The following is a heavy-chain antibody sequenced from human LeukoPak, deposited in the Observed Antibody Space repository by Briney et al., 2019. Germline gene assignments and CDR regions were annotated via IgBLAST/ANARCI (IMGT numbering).Heavy chain of an antibody. V-gene: IGHV3-23*01. Sequence: GGSLRLSCAASGFTFSSYAMNWVRQAPGKGLEWVSAISGSGGSTYYFVKGRFTISRDNSKNTLYLQMNSLRAEDTAVYYCAKERDTAMVTIDYWGQGTLVTVSS. CDR1: GFTFSSYA. J-gene: IGHJ4*02. CDR2: ISGSGGST. D-gene: IGHD5-18*01. CDR3: AKERDTAMVTIDY.